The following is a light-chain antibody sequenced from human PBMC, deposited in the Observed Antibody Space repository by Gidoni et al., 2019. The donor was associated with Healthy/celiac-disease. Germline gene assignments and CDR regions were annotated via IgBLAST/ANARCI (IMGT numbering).Light chain of an antibody. CDR2: KAS. V-gene: IGKV1-5*03. CDR1: QSISSW. J-gene: IGKJ1*01. CDR3: QQYNSYST. Sequence: DIQLTQSPSTLSASVGDRVTITCRASQSISSWLAWYQQKPGKAPKRLIYKASSLESGVPSRFSGSGSGTEFTLTISRLQPDDFATYYCQQYNSYSTFGQGTKVEIK.